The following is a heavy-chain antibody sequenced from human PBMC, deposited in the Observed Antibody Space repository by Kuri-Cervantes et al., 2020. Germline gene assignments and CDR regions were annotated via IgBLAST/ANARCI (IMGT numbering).Heavy chain of an antibody. D-gene: IGHD1-26*01. Sequence: ASVKVSCKASGGTFSSYAISWVRQAPGQGLEWMGWINPNSGGTNYAQKFQGWVTMTRDTSISTAYMELRSLRSDDTAVYYCARSLYSGSYYVDYWGQGTLVTVSS. V-gene: IGHV1-2*04. CDR1: GGTFSSYA. CDR2: INPNSGGT. CDR3: ARSLYSGSYYVDY. J-gene: IGHJ4*02.